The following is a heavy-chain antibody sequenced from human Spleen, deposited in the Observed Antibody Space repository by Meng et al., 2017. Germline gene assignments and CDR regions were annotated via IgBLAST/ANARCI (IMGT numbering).Heavy chain of an antibody. V-gene: IGHV7-4-1*02. J-gene: IGHJ4*02. D-gene: IGHD3-22*01. CDR2: INTNTGNP. Sequence: QVQLVPSGSELKKPGASVKVSCKASGYTFTTYTMHWVRQAPGQGLEWLGLINTNTGNPTYAPGFTGRFVFSLDTSISTAYLQISGLRAEDTAMYYCARTKEYYDSSFDLWGQGTLVTASS. CDR3: ARTKEYYDSSFDL. CDR1: GYTFTTYT.